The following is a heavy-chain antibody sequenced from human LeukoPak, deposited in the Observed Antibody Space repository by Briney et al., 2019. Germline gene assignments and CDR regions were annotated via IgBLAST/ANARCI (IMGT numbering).Heavy chain of an antibody. Sequence: NPSETLSLTCAVYGGSFSGYYWNWIRQPPGKGLEWIGEINHSGSTNYNPSLKSRVTISVDTSKNQFSLKLSSVTAADTAVYYCARHSPSFITMVRGAHFDYWGQGTLVTVSS. CDR2: INHSGST. CDR3: ARHSPSFITMVRGAHFDY. J-gene: IGHJ4*02. D-gene: IGHD3-10*01. CDR1: GGSFSGYY. V-gene: IGHV4-34*01.